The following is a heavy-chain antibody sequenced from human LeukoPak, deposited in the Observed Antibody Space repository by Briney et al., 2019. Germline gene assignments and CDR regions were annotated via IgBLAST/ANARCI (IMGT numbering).Heavy chain of an antibody. CDR2: ITSTSSDM. V-gene: IGHV3-21*04. CDR3: ARVAGHYFDY. J-gene: IGHJ4*02. CDR1: GFTFRGYS. Sequence: GGSLRLSCAASGFTFRGYSPSWVRQAPGKGLEWVSFITSTSSDMLYADSVKGRFTVSRDNAKNTLYLQMDSLTAEDTAVYFCARVAGHYFDYWGQGSLVTVSS.